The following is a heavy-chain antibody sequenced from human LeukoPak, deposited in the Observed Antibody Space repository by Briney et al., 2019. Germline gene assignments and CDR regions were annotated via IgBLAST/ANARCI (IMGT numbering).Heavy chain of an antibody. Sequence: GGSLRLSCAASGFTFSSYGMHWVRQAPGKGLEWVAVISYDGSNKYYADSVKGRFTISRDNSKNTLYLQMNSLRAEDTAVYYCARSSSVNYDSSGYSALDYWGQGTLVTVSS. V-gene: IGHV3-30*03. D-gene: IGHD3-22*01. CDR2: ISYDGSNK. J-gene: IGHJ4*02. CDR3: ARSSSVNYDSSGYSALDY. CDR1: GFTFSSYG.